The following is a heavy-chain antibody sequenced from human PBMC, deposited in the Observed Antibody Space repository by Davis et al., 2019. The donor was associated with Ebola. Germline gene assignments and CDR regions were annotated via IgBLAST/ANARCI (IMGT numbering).Heavy chain of an antibody. J-gene: IGHJ5*02. CDR1: GFTFSSYW. V-gene: IGHV3-7*01. CDR2: IKQDGSEK. Sequence: PGGSLRLSCAASGFTFSSYWMSWVRQAPGKGLEWVANIKQDGSEKYYVDSVKGRFTISRDNAKNSLYLQMNSLRAEDTAVYYCTRGRNTVTAGGHNWFDPWGQGTLVTVSS. D-gene: IGHD4-17*01. CDR3: TRGRNTVTAGGHNWFDP.